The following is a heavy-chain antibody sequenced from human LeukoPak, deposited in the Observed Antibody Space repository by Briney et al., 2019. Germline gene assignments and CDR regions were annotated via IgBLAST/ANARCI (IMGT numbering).Heavy chain of an antibody. CDR1: GGFISSYY. D-gene: IGHD1-14*01. CDR3: ASGIYYYYMDV. J-gene: IGHJ6*03. CDR2: IYTSGST. Sequence: SETLSLTCTVSGGFISSYYWSWIRQLAGKGLEWIGRIYTSGSTNYNPSLKSRVTMSVDTSKNQFSLKLSSVTAADTAVYFCASGIYYYYMDVWGKGTTVTVSS. V-gene: IGHV4-4*07.